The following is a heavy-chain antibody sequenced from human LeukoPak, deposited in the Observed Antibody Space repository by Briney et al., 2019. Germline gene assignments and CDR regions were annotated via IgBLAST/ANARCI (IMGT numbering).Heavy chain of an antibody. CDR2: ISGSGGST. CDR3: AVVVPAAMLGY. Sequence: GGSLRLSCAASGFTFSSYAMSWVRQAPGKGLEWVSAISGSGGSTYYADSVKGRFTISRDNSENTLYLQMNSLRAEDTAVYYCAVVVPAAMLGYWGQGTLVTVSS. V-gene: IGHV3-23*01. D-gene: IGHD2-2*01. J-gene: IGHJ4*02. CDR1: GFTFSSYA.